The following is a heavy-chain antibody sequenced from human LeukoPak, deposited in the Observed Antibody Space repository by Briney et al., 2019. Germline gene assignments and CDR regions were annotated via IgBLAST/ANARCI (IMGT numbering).Heavy chain of an antibody. CDR3: AGDHYYHASRGYLSFLKRGDYFDY. CDR1: GFTFNNYG. V-gene: IGHV3-30*03. Sequence: GRSLRLSCAASGFTFNNYGMHWVRQAPGKGLEWVAVISYDGPNKYYADSVKGRFTISRDNSKNTQYLQMNSLRAEDTAVYYCAGDHYYHASRGYLSFLKRGDYFDYWGQGTLVTVSS. CDR2: ISYDGPNK. D-gene: IGHD3-22*01. J-gene: IGHJ4*02.